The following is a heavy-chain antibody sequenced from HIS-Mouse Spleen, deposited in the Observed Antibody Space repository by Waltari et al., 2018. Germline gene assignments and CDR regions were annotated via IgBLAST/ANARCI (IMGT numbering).Heavy chain of an antibody. CDR1: GFTFSSYG. D-gene: IGHD6-13*01. Sequence: QVQLVESGGGVVQPGRSLRLSCAASGFTFSSYGMHWVRQALGKGLEWVAVISYDGSNKYYADSVKGRFTISRDNSKNTLYLQMNSLRAEDTAVYYCAKEYSSSHNWFDPWGQGTLVTVSS. J-gene: IGHJ5*02. V-gene: IGHV3-30*18. CDR2: ISYDGSNK. CDR3: AKEYSSSHNWFDP.